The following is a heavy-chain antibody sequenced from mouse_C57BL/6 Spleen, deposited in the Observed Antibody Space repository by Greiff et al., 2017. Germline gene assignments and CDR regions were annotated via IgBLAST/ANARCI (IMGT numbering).Heavy chain of an antibody. CDR3: AREIYYGNLFAY. CDR2: INPNNGGT. CDR1: GYTFTDYN. Sequence: EVKLQESGPELVKPGASVKMSCKASGYTFTDYNMHWVKQSHGKSLEWIGYINPNNGGTSYNQKFKGKATLTVNKTSSTAYMELRSLTSEDSAVYYCAREIYYGNLFAYWGQGTLVTVSA. J-gene: IGHJ3*01. D-gene: IGHD2-1*01. V-gene: IGHV1-22*01.